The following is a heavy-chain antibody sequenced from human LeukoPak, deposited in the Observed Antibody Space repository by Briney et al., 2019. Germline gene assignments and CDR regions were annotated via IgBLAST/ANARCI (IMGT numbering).Heavy chain of an antibody. J-gene: IGHJ4*02. Sequence: QSGGSLRLSCAASGFTFRNYVIHWVRQAPGKGLEWVAVTSSDLNVKLYADSVKGRFTISRDNSRSTLYLQMNSLRPEDTAIYYCAREGYYCSGSPPSLYFDYWGQGTLVTVSS. V-gene: IGHV3-30-3*01. CDR2: TSSDLNVK. CDR3: AREGYYCSGSPPSLYFDY. D-gene: IGHD3-10*01. CDR1: GFTFRNYV.